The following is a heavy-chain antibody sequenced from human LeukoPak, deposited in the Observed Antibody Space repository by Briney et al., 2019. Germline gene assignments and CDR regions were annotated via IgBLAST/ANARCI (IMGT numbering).Heavy chain of an antibody. V-gene: IGHV1-46*01. J-gene: IGHJ4*02. D-gene: IGHD6-13*01. Sequence: ASVKVSCKASGYTFTSYYMHWVRQAPGQGLEWMGIINPSGGSTVYAQKFQGRLTMTTDMSTSTVYMELSSLRSEDTAVYYCARDQSGWSSSWYAFDYWGQGPLVTVSS. CDR3: ARDQSGWSSSWYAFDY. CDR1: GYTFTSYY. CDR2: INPSGGST.